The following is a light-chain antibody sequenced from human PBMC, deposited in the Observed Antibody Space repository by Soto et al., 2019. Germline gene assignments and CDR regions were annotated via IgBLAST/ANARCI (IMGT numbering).Light chain of an antibody. CDR1: SSDVGYYNY. V-gene: IGLV2-14*03. J-gene: IGLJ2*01. CDR3: TSYTTSSTLV. Sequence: QSALTQPASVSESLGQSITISCTGTSSDVGYYNYVSWYQHHPGKAPKLMIYDVSNRPSGVSRRFSGSKSGNTASLTISGLRAEDEADYYCTSYTTSSTLVFGGGTQLTVL. CDR2: DVS.